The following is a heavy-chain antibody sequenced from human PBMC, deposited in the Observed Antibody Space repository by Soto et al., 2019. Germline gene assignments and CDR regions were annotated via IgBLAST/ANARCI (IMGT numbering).Heavy chain of an antibody. D-gene: IGHD2-15*01. J-gene: IGHJ4*02. CDR2: ISGSGGST. CDR1: GFTFSSYA. CDR3: AKSSNGQLVAATQSELGY. V-gene: IGHV3-23*01. Sequence: GGSLRLSYAASGFTFSSYAMSWVRQAPGKGLEWVSAISGSGGSTYYADSVKGRFTISRDNSKNTLYLQMNSLRAEDTAVYYCAKSSNGQLVAATQSELGYWGQGTLVTVSS.